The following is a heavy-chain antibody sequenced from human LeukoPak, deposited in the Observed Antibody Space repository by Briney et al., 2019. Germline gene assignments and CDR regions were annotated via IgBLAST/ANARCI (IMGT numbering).Heavy chain of an antibody. CDR3: ARRASNYYGMDV. CDR1: RGSISSYL. J-gene: IGHJ6*02. V-gene: IGHV4-59*08. CDR2: VFYSGST. Sequence: SRTLSLTRTVSRGSISSYLWSSIRQPPGKELEWMGHVFYSGSTTTYNPSPKSRVTISVDTPKNQFSLKLSTVTAAATAVYYCARRASNYYGMDVWGQGTTVTVSS.